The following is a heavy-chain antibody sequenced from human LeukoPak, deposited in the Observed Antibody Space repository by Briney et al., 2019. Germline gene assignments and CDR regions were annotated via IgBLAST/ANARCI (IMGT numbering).Heavy chain of an antibody. CDR2: INPNSGST. D-gene: IGHD5-18*01. V-gene: IGHV1-2*02. Sequence: ASVKVSCKASGYTFTSYGISWVRQAPGQGLEWMGWINPNSGSTNYAQKFQGRVTMTRDTSISTAYMELSRLRSDDTAVYYCARGLRGYSRGSFDYWGQGTLVTVSS. J-gene: IGHJ4*02. CDR3: ARGLRGYSRGSFDY. CDR1: GYTFTSYG.